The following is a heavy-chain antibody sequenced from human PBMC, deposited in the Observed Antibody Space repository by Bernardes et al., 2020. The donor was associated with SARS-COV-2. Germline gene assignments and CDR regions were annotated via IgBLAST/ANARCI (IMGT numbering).Heavy chain of an antibody. Sequence: RGSLSLSCAASGFTLSDFAMSWVRQTPGKGLEWVSGSGCGGAGTSYADFVKGRFTISRDTSKNTLFLQMNSLRAEDTAIYYCAKDYCDADCDFFDYWGQGALVSVSS. CDR2: SGCGGAGT. CDR3: AKDYCDADCDFFDY. J-gene: IGHJ4*02. CDR1: GFTLSDFA. V-gene: IGHV3-23*01. D-gene: IGHD2-21*02.